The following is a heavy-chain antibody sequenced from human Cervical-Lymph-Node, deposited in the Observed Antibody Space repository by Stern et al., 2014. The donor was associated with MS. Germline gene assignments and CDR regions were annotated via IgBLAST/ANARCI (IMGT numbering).Heavy chain of an antibody. CDR2: ISSSSSYT. Sequence: VQLEESGGGLVKPGGSLRLSCAASGFTFSDYYMSWIRQAPGKGLEWVSYISSSSSYTNYADSVKGRFTISRDNAKNSLYLQMNSLRAEDTAVYYCARDRVSSGSLGWFDPWGQGTLVTVSS. CDR3: ARDRVSSGSLGWFDP. J-gene: IGHJ5*02. CDR1: GFTFSDYY. D-gene: IGHD6-19*01. V-gene: IGHV3-11*06.